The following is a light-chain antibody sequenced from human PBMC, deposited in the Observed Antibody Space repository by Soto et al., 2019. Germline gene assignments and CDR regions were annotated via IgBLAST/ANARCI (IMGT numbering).Light chain of an antibody. CDR1: SSDVGIYNL. CDR3: CSYAGSSTHYV. J-gene: IGLJ1*01. Sequence: QFVLTQPASVSGSPGQSSTISCTGTSSDVGIYNLVSWYQQHPGNAPKLMIYEVFKRPSGVSNRFSGSKSGNTASLTISGLQAEDEADYYCCSYAGSSTHYVFGTGTKVTVL. V-gene: IGLV2-23*02. CDR2: EVF.